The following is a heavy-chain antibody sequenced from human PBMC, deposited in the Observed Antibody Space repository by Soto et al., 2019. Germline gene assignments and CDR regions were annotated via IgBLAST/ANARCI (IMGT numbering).Heavy chain of an antibody. D-gene: IGHD2-21*01. CDR2: IKGKPDGGTT. CDR3: TTDVWPARALDF. V-gene: IGHV3-15*07. CDR1: GFTLNNAW. Sequence: PGGSLRLSCAASGFTLNNAWMNWVRQAPGKGLEWVGRIKGKPDGGTTDYIAPVKGRFTISRDDSRNTVYLQMNSLKTEDTAIYYCTTDVWPARALDFWGQGTLVTVSS. J-gene: IGHJ4*02.